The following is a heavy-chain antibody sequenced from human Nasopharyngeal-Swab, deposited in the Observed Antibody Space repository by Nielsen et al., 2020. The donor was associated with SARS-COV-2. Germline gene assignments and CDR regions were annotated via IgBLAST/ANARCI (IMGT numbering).Heavy chain of an antibody. CDR1: GFTFSSYG. D-gene: IGHD3-22*01. Sequence: GESLKISCAASGFTFSSYGMHWVRQAPGKGLEWVAVIWYDGSNTYYADSVKGRFTISRDNSKNTLYLQMNSLRAEDTAVYYCARDYYDSSGYYYFDYWGQGTLVTVSS. V-gene: IGHV3-33*01. J-gene: IGHJ4*02. CDR2: IWYDGSNT. CDR3: ARDYYDSSGYYYFDY.